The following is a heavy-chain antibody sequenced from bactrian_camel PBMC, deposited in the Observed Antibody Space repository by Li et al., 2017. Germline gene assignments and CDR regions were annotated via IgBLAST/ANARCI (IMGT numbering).Heavy chain of an antibody. CDR3: VSAALVGTSWYFGS. V-gene: IGHV3S25*01. J-gene: IGHJ6*01. D-gene: IGHD6*01. CDR1: GFAFSSNW. Sequence: QLVESGGGLVQPGGSLRLSCAASGFAFSSNWMFWVRQAPGKGLEWVSSISVSGGITYYSHSVKGRFTISRDNAKNTVYVQMNSLKPEDTAMYYCVSAALVGTSWYFGSWGQGTQVTVS. CDR2: ISVSGGIT.